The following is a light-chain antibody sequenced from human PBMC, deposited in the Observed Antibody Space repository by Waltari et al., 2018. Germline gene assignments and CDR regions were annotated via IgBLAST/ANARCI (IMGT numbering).Light chain of an antibody. V-gene: IGLV4-69*01. J-gene: IGLJ3*02. Sequence: QLLLTQSPSASASLGASVKITCTLSSGQSSDAIAWHQQQPDQGPRYLMKGNSDGSHIKRDGIPDRFSGSSSGAARYLTSSRLQSEDEADYYCQTGGFGIWVFGGGTKLTVL. CDR3: QTGGFGIWV. CDR1: SGQSSDA. CDR2: GNSDGSH.